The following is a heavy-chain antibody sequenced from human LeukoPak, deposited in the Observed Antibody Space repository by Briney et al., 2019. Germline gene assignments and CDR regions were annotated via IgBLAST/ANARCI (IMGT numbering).Heavy chain of an antibody. Sequence: GGSLRLSCAVSGFTFSSYNMNWVRQAPGKGLEWVSSITSSSRYIYYADSVKGRFTISRDNSKNTLYLQMNSLRAEDTAVYYCAKDLYSYAPFDIWGQGTMVTVSS. J-gene: IGHJ3*02. V-gene: IGHV3-21*04. CDR2: ITSSSRYI. CDR1: GFTFSSYN. D-gene: IGHD5-18*01. CDR3: AKDLYSYAPFDI.